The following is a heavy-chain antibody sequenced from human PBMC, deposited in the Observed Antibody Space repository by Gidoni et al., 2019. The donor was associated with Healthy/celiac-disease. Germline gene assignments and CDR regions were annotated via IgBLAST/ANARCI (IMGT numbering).Heavy chain of an antibody. D-gene: IGHD6-13*01. V-gene: IGHV3-30-3*01. Sequence: QVQLVESGGGVVQPGRSLRLSCAASGFTFSSYAMHWVRQAPGKGLEWVAVISYDGSNKYYADSVKGRFTISRDNSKNTLYLQMNSMRAEDTAVYYCARDRLRGIAAAGYFDYWGQGTLVTVSS. J-gene: IGHJ4*02. CDR1: GFTFSSYA. CDR2: ISYDGSNK. CDR3: ARDRLRGIAAAGYFDY.